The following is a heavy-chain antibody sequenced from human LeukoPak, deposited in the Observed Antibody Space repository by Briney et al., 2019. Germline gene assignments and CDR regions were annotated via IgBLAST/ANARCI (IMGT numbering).Heavy chain of an antibody. Sequence: PGGSLRLSCAASGFIVSSNYMSWVRQAPGKGLEWVSAISGSGGRTYYADSVKGRFTISRDNSMDTLYLQMNSLRADDTAVYYCAKGARWELPLDYWGQGTLVTVSS. CDR1: GFIVSSNY. CDR2: ISGSGGRT. V-gene: IGHV3-23*01. D-gene: IGHD1-26*01. J-gene: IGHJ4*02. CDR3: AKGARWELPLDY.